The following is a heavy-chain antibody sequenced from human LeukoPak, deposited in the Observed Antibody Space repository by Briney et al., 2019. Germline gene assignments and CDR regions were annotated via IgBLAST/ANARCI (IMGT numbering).Heavy chain of an antibody. D-gene: IGHD6-13*01. J-gene: IGHJ4*02. CDR2: MNPNSGNT. CDR3: ARGLRRRGYSSSWYYFDY. Sequence: GASVKVSCKASGGTFSSYAISWVRQAPGQGLEWMGWMNPNSGNTGYAQKFQGRVTITRNTSISTAYMELSSLRSEDTAVYYCARGLRRRGYSSSWYYFDYWGQGTLVTVSS. CDR1: GGTFSSYA. V-gene: IGHV1-8*03.